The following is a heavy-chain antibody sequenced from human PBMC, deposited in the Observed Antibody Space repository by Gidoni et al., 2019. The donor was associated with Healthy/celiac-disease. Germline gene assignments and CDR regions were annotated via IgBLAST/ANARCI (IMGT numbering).Heavy chain of an antibody. Sequence: EVQLVESGGGLVKPGGSLRLSCAASGFTFSSYSMNCVRQAPGKGLEWVSSISSSSSYIYYADSVKGRFTISRDNAKNSLYLQMNSLRAEDTAVYYCARDLRGVDYWGQGTLVTVSS. J-gene: IGHJ4*02. V-gene: IGHV3-21*01. CDR2: ISSSSSYI. CDR3: ARDLRGVDY. CDR1: GFTFSSYS. D-gene: IGHD3-16*01.